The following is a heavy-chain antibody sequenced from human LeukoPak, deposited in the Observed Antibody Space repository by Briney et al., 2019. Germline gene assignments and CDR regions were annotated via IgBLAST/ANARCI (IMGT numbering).Heavy chain of an antibody. CDR1: GGSFSGYY. D-gene: IGHD6-19*01. Sequence: SETLSLTCAVYGGSFSGYYWSWIRQPPGKGLEWIGEINHSGSTNYNPSLKSRVTISVDTSKNQFSLKLSSVTAADTAVYYCARAPNHSPYSSGWSGYFDYWGQGTLVTVSS. V-gene: IGHV4-34*01. CDR3: ARAPNHSPYSSGWSGYFDY. J-gene: IGHJ4*02. CDR2: INHSGST.